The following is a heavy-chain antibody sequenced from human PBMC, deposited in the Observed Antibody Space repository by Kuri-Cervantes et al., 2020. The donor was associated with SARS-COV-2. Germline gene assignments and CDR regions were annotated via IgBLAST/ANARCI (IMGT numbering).Heavy chain of an antibody. CDR3: ARGRGRRRAYYGMDV. Sequence: SQTLSLTCAVSGGSISSGGYSWSWIRQPPGKGLEWIGYIYHSGSTYFNPSLKSRVTLSADRSKNEFSLKMNSVTAADTAVYYCARGRGRRRAYYGMDVWGQGTTVTVSS. D-gene: IGHD5-24*01. CDR1: GGSISSGGYS. CDR2: IYHSGST. J-gene: IGHJ6*02. V-gene: IGHV4-30-2*01.